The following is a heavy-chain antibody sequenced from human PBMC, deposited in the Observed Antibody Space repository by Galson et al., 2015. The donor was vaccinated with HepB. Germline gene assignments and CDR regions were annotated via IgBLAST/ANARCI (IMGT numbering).Heavy chain of an antibody. V-gene: IGHV3-15*01. CDR3: IPTDYYGSGSYENVD. Sequence: SLRLSCAASGFTFSDAWMTWVRQAPGKGLEWVGRIKSKTDGGTTDYAAPVKDRFTISRDDSQSTVYLQINSLKTEDTAVYYCIPTDYYGSGSYENVDWGQGTLVTVSS. CDR2: IKSKTDGGTT. J-gene: IGHJ4*02. CDR1: GFTFSDAW. D-gene: IGHD3-10*01.